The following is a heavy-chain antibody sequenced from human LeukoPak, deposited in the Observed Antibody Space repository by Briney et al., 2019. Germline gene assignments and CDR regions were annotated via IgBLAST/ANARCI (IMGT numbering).Heavy chain of an antibody. CDR3: TTVRPGTSGYSY. CDR2: VRSKADGGTT. D-gene: IGHD3-22*01. J-gene: IGHJ4*02. V-gene: IGHV3-15*01. CDR1: GFTFSSAW. Sequence: GGSLRLSCAASGFTFSSAWMTWVRQAPGKGLEWVGRVRSKADGGTTDYAAPAKGRFTISRDDSKNTVLLQMNSLKTEDTAVYYCTTVRPGTSGYSYWGQGTLVTVSS.